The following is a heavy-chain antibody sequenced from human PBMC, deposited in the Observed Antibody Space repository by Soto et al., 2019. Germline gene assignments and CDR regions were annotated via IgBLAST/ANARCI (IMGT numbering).Heavy chain of an antibody. CDR3: ARDLDVDTAMENYFDY. CDR2: INAGNGNT. V-gene: IGHV1-3*01. J-gene: IGHJ4*02. Sequence: GASVKVSCKASGYTFTSYAMHWVRQAPGQRLEWMGWINAGNGNTKYSQKFQGRVTITRDTSASTAYMELSSLRSEDTAVYYCARDLDVDTAMENYFDYWGQGTLVTVSS. CDR1: GYTFTSYA. D-gene: IGHD5-18*01.